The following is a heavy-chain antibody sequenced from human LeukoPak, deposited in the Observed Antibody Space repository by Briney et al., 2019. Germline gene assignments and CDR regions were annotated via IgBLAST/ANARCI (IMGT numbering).Heavy chain of an antibody. CDR1: GFTFSSYS. V-gene: IGHV3-21*01. J-gene: IGHJ1*01. CDR2: ISSSSSYI. CDR3: ARGEGLYPEYFQH. Sequence: PGGSLRLSXAASGFTFSSYSMNWVRQAPGKGLEGVSSISSSSSYIYYADSVKGRFTISRDNAKNSLYLQMNSLRAEDTAVYYCARGEGLYPEYFQHWGQGTLVTVSS. D-gene: IGHD3-16*02.